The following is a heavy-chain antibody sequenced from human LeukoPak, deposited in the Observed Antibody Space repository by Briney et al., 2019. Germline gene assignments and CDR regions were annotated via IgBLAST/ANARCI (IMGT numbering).Heavy chain of an antibody. J-gene: IGHJ4*02. D-gene: IGHD2-2*02. CDR3: TTSRTNDCSSPSCYTDY. CDR1: GASIYTSSSY. Sequence: KPSETLSLTCTVSGASIYTSSSYWGWIRQPPGKGLEWIASVYYTGSTYYSPSLKSRATISVDTSKNQFSLERNSVTAADTAVYYCTTSRTNDCSSPSCYTDYWGQGTLVTVSS. CDR2: VYYTGST. V-gene: IGHV4-39*01.